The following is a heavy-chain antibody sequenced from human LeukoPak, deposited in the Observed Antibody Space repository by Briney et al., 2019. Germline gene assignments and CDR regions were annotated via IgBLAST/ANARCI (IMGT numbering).Heavy chain of an antibody. V-gene: IGHV3-23*01. CDR1: GFTFSSYA. Sequence: GGSLRLSCAASGFTFSSYAMSWVRQAPGKGLEWISSVSGSGGYTYYAGSVKGRFTISRDNSKNTLYLQMNSLRAEDTAVYYCARDRPNYYGSDGHYYRRDGDYWGRGTLVSVSS. CDR2: VSGSGGYT. D-gene: IGHD3-22*01. J-gene: IGHJ4*02. CDR3: ARDRPNYYGSDGHYYRRDGDY.